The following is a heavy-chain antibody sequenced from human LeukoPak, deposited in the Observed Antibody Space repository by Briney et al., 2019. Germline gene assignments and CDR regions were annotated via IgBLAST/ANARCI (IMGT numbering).Heavy chain of an antibody. D-gene: IGHD3-22*01. CDR3: ARPGDSSPTGGWFDP. CDR1: GYILTELS. CDR2: INPSGGST. Sequence: ASMKVSCKVSGYILTELSMHWVRQAPGQGLEWMGIINPSGGSTSYAQKFQGRVTMTRDTSTSTVYMELSSLRSEDTAVYYCARPGDSSPTGGWFDPWGQGTLVTVSS. J-gene: IGHJ5*02. V-gene: IGHV1-46*01.